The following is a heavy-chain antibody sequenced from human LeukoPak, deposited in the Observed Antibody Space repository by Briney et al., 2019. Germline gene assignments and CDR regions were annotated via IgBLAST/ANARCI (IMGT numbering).Heavy chain of an antibody. Sequence: GGSLRLSCVASGFPFSSYWMHWVRQAPGKGLVWVSRINSDGSSTSYADSVKGRFTISRDNAKNTLYLQMNSLRAEDTAVYYCARGNLELRGAFDYWGQGTLVTVSS. V-gene: IGHV3-74*01. CDR3: ARGNLELRGAFDY. CDR1: GFPFSSYW. D-gene: IGHD1-26*01. J-gene: IGHJ4*02. CDR2: INSDGSST.